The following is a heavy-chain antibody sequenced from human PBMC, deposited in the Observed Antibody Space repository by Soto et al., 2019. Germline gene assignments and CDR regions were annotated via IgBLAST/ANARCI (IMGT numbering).Heavy chain of an antibody. Sequence: QVQLVQSGAEVKKPGSSVKVSCKASGGTFSSYAISWVRQAPGQGLEWMGGIIPIFGTANYAQKFQGRVTITADESTSTAYMELSSLRSEDTAVYYCARTTPTNYGDYSYWHFDLWGRGTLVTVSS. CDR3: ARTTPTNYGDYSYWHFDL. CDR1: GGTFSSYA. V-gene: IGHV1-69*12. D-gene: IGHD4-17*01. J-gene: IGHJ2*01. CDR2: IIPIFGTA.